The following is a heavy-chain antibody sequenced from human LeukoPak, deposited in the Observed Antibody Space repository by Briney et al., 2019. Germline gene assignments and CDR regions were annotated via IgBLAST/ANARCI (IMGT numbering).Heavy chain of an antibody. Sequence: ASVKVSCKASGCTFTSYYIHWVRQAPGQELEWMGIINPSAGSTTYAQEFQGRVTMTRDTSTRTVCMELSSLRSEDTAVYYCTTGGSLAVAPHQYYFDYWGQGTLVTVSS. V-gene: IGHV1-46*01. D-gene: IGHD6-19*01. J-gene: IGHJ4*02. CDR1: GCTFTSYY. CDR2: INPSAGST. CDR3: TTGGSLAVAPHQYYFDY.